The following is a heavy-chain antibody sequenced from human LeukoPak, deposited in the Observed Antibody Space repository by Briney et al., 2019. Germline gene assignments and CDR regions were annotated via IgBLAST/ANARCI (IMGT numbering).Heavy chain of an antibody. CDR1: GFSFSSYA. CDR2: ISGSGGST. CDR3: AKEGLSDRSGSHYFDY. J-gene: IGHJ4*02. Sequence: PGGSLRLSCAASGFSFSSYAMSWVRQAPGKGLEWVSAISGSGGSTYYADPVKGRFTISRDNSKNTLYLQMNSLRAEDTAVYYCAKEGLSDRSGSHYFDYWGQGTLVTVSS. D-gene: IGHD3-16*02. V-gene: IGHV3-23*01.